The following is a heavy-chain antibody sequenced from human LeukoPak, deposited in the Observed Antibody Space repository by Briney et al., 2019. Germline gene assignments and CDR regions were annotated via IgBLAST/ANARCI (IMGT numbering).Heavy chain of an antibody. D-gene: IGHD1-14*01. Sequence: PGGSLRLSCAASGFTFSSYEMNCVREAPGEGLEWVANIYEVGTETYYADSVKGRFTISRENSKRLLYLQLTSLRAEDTALYYCARDRGRNSFDYWGQGTLVSVSS. CDR1: GFTFSSYE. CDR2: IYEVGTET. CDR3: ARDRGRNSFDY. V-gene: IGHV3-7*01. J-gene: IGHJ4*02.